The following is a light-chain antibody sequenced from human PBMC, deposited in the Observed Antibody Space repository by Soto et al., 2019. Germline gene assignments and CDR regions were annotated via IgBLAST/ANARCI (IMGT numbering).Light chain of an antibody. Sequence: QSALTQSPSASGSPCQSVTISCTGTKNDYCVYDFVSWYQHHPGQAPRLIIYEVVQRPSGVPDRFSGSKSGNTASLTVSGLQAADEADYYCSSQGGRYHYVFGTGTRSP. CDR1: KNDYCVYDF. V-gene: IGLV2-8*01. J-gene: IGLJ1*01. CDR3: SSQGGRYHYV. CDR2: EVV.